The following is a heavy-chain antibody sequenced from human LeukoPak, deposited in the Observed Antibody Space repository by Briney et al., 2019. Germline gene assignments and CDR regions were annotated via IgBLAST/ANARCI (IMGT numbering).Heavy chain of an antibody. CDR2: ISSSSSTI. Sequence: GGSLRLSCAASGFTFSSYSMNWVRQAPGKGLEWVSYISSSSSTIYYADSVKGRFTISRDNAKNSLYLQMNSLRAEDTAVYYCARIPVGGDYNWFDPWGQGTLVTVSS. D-gene: IGHD1-26*01. CDR1: GFTFSSYS. J-gene: IGHJ5*02. V-gene: IGHV3-48*01. CDR3: ARIPVGGDYNWFDP.